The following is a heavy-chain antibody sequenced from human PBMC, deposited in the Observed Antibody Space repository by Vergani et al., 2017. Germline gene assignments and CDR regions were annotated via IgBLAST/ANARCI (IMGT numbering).Heavy chain of an antibody. CDR2: IYPGDSDT. D-gene: IGHD5-12*01. J-gene: IGHJ6*02. Sequence: EVQLVQSGAEVKKPGESLKISCKGSGYSFTSYWIGWVRQMPGKGLEWMGIIYPGDSDTRYSPSFQGQVTISADKSISTAYLQWSSLKASDTAMYYCATGHLIVATMSDYYYYYGMDVWGQGTTVTVSS. CDR3: ATGHLIVATMSDYYYYYGMDV. CDR1: GYSFTSYW. V-gene: IGHV5-51*01.